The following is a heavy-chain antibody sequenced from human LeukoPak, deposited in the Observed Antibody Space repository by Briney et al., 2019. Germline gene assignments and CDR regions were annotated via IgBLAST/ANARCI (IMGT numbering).Heavy chain of an antibody. D-gene: IGHD3-3*01. V-gene: IGHV1-46*01. CDR1: GYTFTRHY. J-gene: IGHJ4*02. CDR2: INPSGGST. Sequence: ASVKVSCKASGYTFTRHYMHWVRQAPGQGLQWMGIINPSGGSTNYAQKFQGRVTMTRDTSTSTVYMELSSLRSEDTAVYYCASWAGEAKSGLWSGPFDYWGQGTLVTVSS. CDR3: ASWAGEAKSGLWSGPFDY.